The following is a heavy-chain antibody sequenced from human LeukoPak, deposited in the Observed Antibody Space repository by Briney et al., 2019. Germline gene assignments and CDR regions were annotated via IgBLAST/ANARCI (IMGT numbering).Heavy chain of an antibody. V-gene: IGHV3-73*01. CDR1: GLTFSRYS. D-gene: IGHD3-22*01. Sequence: GGSLRLSCAASGLTFSRYSMNWVRQASGKGLEWVGRIRSKANSYATAYAASVKGRFTISRDDSKNTAYLQMNSLKTEDTAVYYCTSLTDDTAFDIWGQGTMVTVSS. CDR2: IRSKANSYAT. CDR3: TSLTDDTAFDI. J-gene: IGHJ3*02.